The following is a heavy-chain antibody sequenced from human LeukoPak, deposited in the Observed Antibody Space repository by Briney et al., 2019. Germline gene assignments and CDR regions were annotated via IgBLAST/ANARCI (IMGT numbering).Heavy chain of an antibody. CDR2: INHSGST. D-gene: IGHD5-12*01. J-gene: IGHJ4*02. Sequence: SETLSLTCTVSGYSITSAYYWGWIRQPPGKGLEWIGEINHSGSTNYNPSLKSRVTISVDTSKNQFSLKLSSVTAADTAVYYCARRRLRGYSGYDSFDYWGQGTLVTVSS. CDR1: GYSITSAYY. V-gene: IGHV4-38-2*02. CDR3: ARRRLRGYSGYDSFDY.